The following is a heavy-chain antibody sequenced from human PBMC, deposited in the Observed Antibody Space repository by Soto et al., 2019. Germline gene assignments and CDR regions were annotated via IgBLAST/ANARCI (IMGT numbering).Heavy chain of an antibody. CDR1: GGSISSSSYY. CDR3: ARREGGFSLDY. V-gene: IGHV4-39*01. J-gene: IGHJ4*02. Sequence: QLQLQESGPGLVKPSETLSLTCTVSGGSISSSSYYWGWIRQPPGKGLEWIGSIYYSGSTYYNPSLKSRVTISVDTSKNQFSLKLSSVTAADPAVYYCARREGGFSLDYWGQGTLVTVSS. D-gene: IGHD2-15*01. CDR2: IYYSGST.